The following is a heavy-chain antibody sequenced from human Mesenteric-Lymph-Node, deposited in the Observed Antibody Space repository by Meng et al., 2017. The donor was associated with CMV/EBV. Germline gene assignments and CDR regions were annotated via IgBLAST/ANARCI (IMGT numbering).Heavy chain of an antibody. CDR2: IYSGDSSA. CDR1: GFTFSSYA. V-gene: IGHV3-23*03. CDR3: AKDLPSVGQLSYDYYYGMDV. Sequence: GGSLRLSCAASGFTFSSYAMNWVRQAPGKGLEWVSVIYSGDSSAYYADSVKGRFTISRDDFKNTLYLQMNSLRAEDTAVYYCAKDLPSVGQLSYDYYYGMDVWGQGTTVTVSS. J-gene: IGHJ6*02. D-gene: IGHD2-2*01.